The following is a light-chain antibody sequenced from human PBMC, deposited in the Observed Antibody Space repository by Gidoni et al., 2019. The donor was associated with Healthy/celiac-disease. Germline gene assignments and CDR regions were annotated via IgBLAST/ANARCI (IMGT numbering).Light chain of an antibody. CDR2: DVS. CDR1: SSDVGGYNY. V-gene: IGLV2-14*01. J-gene: IGLJ1*01. Sequence: QSALTQPASVSGSPGQSITISGTGTSSDVGGYNYVSWYQQHPGKAPKLMIYDVSNRPSGVSNRFSGSKSGNTASLTISGLQAEDEADYYCSSYTSSSTVYVFGTGTKVTVL. CDR3: SSYTSSSTVYV.